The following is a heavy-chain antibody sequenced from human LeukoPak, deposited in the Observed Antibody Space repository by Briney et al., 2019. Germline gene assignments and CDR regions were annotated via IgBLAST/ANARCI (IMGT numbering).Heavy chain of an antibody. V-gene: IGHV1-8*03. CDR2: MNPNSGIT. D-gene: IGHD3-22*01. CDR3: AREDFYDSGSNDY. J-gene: IGHJ4*02. Sequence: ASVKVSCKASGYSFTDYYIHWVRQAPGQGLEWMGWMNPNSGITAYAQKFQGRVTITRNTSISTAYMELSSLRSEDTAVYYCAREDFYDSGSNDYWGQGTLVTVSS. CDR1: GYSFTDYY.